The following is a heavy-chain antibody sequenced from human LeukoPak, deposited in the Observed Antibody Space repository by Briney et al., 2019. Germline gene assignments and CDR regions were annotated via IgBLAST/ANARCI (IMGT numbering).Heavy chain of an antibody. V-gene: IGHV3-30*02. CDR3: AKERPDVTMVRGVIDY. D-gene: IGHD3-10*01. CDR2: IRYDGSNK. Sequence: GGSLRLSCAASGFTFSSYGMHWVRQAPGKGLEWVAFIRYDGSNKYYADSVKGRFTISRDNSKNTLYLQMNSLRAEDTAVYYCAKERPDVTMVRGVIDYWGQGTLVTVSS. J-gene: IGHJ4*02. CDR1: GFTFSSYG.